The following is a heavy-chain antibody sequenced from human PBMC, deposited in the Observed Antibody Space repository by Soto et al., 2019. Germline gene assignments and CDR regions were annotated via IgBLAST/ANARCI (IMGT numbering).Heavy chain of an antibody. J-gene: IGHJ5*02. V-gene: IGHV4-39*01. Sequence: SETLSLTCTVSGGSISSSSYYWGWIRQPPGKGLEWIGSVSYSGSTYYNPSLKSRVTISVDTSKNQFSLKLSSVTAADTAVYYCARQGAAAGTFWFDPWGQGTLVTVSS. CDR3: ARQGAAAGTFWFDP. CDR1: GGSISSSSYY. CDR2: VSYSGST. D-gene: IGHD6-13*01.